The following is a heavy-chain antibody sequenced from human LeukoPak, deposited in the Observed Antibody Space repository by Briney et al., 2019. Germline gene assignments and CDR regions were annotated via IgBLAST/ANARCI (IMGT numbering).Heavy chain of an antibody. D-gene: IGHD1-26*01. J-gene: IGHJ4*02. CDR1: GGSISSSY. CDR3: ARHEGAIDS. Sequence: SETLSLTCTVSGGSISSSYWSRIRQPAGSGLEWFGRIDSTGSTDYNPSLKSRVTMSVDTSRNQFSLKLSSVTAVDTAVYYCARHEGAIDSWGQGTLVTVSS. CDR2: IDSTGST. V-gene: IGHV4-4*07.